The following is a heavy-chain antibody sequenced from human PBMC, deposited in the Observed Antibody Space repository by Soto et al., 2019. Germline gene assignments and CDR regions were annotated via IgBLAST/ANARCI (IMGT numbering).Heavy chain of an antibody. V-gene: IGHV5-51*01. CDR2: IYPGDSDT. D-gene: IGHD3-3*01. CDR3: ARGHVLRFLEWLYDAFDM. J-gene: IGHJ3*02. Sequence: GESRKISCKGSGYSFTSYWIGWVRQIPGKGLEWMGIIYPGDSDTRYSPSFQGQVTISADKSISTAYLQWSSLKASDTAMYYCARGHVLRFLEWLYDAFDMWGQGTMVTVSS. CDR1: GYSFTSYW.